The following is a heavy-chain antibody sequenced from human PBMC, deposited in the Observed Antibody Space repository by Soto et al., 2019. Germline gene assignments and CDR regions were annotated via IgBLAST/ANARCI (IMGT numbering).Heavy chain of an antibody. J-gene: IGHJ6*02. Sequence: QVQLVQSGAEVKKPGSSVKVSCKASGGTFSSYAINGVRQAPGQGLEWMGGIIPIFGTADYAQKFQGRVTITADQSTSTAYMELSSLRSEDTAVYYCAQCLLGVNYYYGMDVWGQGTTVTVSS. CDR3: AQCLLGVNYYYGMDV. CDR1: GGTFSSYA. V-gene: IGHV1-69*12. CDR2: IIPIFGTA. D-gene: IGHD3-16*01.